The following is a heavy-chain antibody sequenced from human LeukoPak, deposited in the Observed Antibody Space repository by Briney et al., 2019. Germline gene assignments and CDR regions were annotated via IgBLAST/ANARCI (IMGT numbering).Heavy chain of an antibody. D-gene: IGHD6-13*01. Sequence: SETLSLTCTVSGYSISSGYYWGWIRQPPGKGLEWIGSINHSGSTYYNPSLKSRVTISVDTSKNQFSLKLSSVTAADTAVYYCARAESEDSSSWYRYWGQGTLVTVSS. CDR3: ARAESEDSSSWYRY. V-gene: IGHV4-38-2*02. CDR1: GYSISSGYY. CDR2: INHSGST. J-gene: IGHJ4*02.